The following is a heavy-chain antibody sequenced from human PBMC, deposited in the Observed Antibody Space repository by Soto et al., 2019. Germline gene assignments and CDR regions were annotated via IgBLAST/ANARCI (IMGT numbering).Heavy chain of an antibody. CDR3: ARRLFSSTWPSYFDD. J-gene: IGHJ4*02. V-gene: IGHV4-39*01. Sequence: XETLCLTCAVAGDSITSTSYYWGWIRQPSGKGLEWIGCIHYSGSTYYNPSLRSRVTSSVDTSKNQFSLKVSSVTAADTAVYYCARRLFSSTWPSYFDDWGEGNLVTVSS. D-gene: IGHD6-13*01. CDR1: GDSITSTSYY. CDR2: IHYSGST.